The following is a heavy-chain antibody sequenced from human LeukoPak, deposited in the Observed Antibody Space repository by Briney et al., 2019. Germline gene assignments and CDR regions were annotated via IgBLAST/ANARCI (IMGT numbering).Heavy chain of an antibody. J-gene: IGHJ2*01. Sequence: SETLSLTCTVSGGSISSYYWSWIRQPAGKGLEWIGRIYTSGSTNYNPSLKSRVTMSVDTSKNQFSLKLSSVTAADTAVYYCARVRGDYVWSELWYFDLWGRGTLVTVSS. D-gene: IGHD4-17*01. CDR3: ARVRGDYVWSELWYFDL. V-gene: IGHV4-4*07. CDR2: IYTSGST. CDR1: GGSISSYY.